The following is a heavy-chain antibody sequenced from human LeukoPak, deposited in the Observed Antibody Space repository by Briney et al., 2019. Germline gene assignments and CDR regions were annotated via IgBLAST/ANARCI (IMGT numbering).Heavy chain of an antibody. CDR1: GGSISSYY. CDR3: ARYNPIAASGPGAFDI. D-gene: IGHD6-13*01. Sequence: SETLSLTCTVSGGSISSYYWNWIRQPPGKGLEWIGYIYHSGSTKYNPSLRSRVTISEDTSKTQFSLKLSSVTAADAAVYYCARYNPIAASGPGAFDIWGQGTMVSVSS. J-gene: IGHJ3*02. CDR2: IYHSGST. V-gene: IGHV4-59*01.